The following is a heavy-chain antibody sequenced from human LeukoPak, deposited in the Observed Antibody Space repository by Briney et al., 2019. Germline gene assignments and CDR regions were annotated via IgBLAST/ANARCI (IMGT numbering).Heavy chain of an antibody. J-gene: IGHJ5*02. CDR1: GYTFTGYY. V-gene: IGHV1-2*02. D-gene: IGHD3-22*01. CDR3: ARDHFNDSSGYYIWFDP. Sequence: ASVKLSCKASGYTFTGYYMHWVRQAPGQGLEWMGWINPNSGGTNYAQKFQGRVTMTRDTSISTAYIELSRLRSDDTAVYYCARDHFNDSSGYYIWFDPWGQGTLVTVSS. CDR2: INPNSGGT.